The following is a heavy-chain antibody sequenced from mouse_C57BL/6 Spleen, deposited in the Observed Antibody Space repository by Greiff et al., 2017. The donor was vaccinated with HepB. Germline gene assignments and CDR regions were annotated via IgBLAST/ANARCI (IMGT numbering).Heavy chain of an antibody. J-gene: IGHJ4*01. V-gene: IGHV1-59*01. Sequence: QVQLQQPGAELVRPGTSVKLSCKASGYTFTSYWMHWVKQRPGQGLEWIGVIDPSDSYTNYNQKFKGKATLTVDTSSSTAYMQLSSLTSEDSAVYYCARGTTGVARGAMDYWGQGTSVTVSS. D-gene: IGHD1-1*01. CDR2: IDPSDSYT. CDR1: GYTFTSYW. CDR3: ARGTTGVARGAMDY.